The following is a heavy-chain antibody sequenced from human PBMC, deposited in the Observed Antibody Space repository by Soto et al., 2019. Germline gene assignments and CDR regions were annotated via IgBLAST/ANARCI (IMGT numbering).Heavy chain of an antibody. CDR3: CSSGWTDGYYYYYGMDV. D-gene: IGHD6-19*01. J-gene: IGHJ6*02. Sequence: QPGGSLRLSCAASGFTFSSYAMSWVRQAPGKGLEWVSAISGSGGSTYYADSVKGRFTISRDNSKNTLYLQMNSLRAEDTAVYYCCSSGWTDGYYYYYGMDVWGQGTTVTVSS. CDR2: ISGSGGST. CDR1: GFTFSSYA. V-gene: IGHV3-23*01.